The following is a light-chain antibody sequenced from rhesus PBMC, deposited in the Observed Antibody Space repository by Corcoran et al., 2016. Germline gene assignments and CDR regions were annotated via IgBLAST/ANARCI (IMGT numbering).Light chain of an antibody. CDR3: YQHSSEYT. CDR1: QSVSSY. J-gene: IGKJ2*01. CDR2: GAA. Sequence: QVILTQSPATLSLSPGERATLSCRASQSVSSYLAWYQQKPGQAPRLLVYGAAIRATGIPERFSGSGSGTDFTLTISRLEPEDVGIYRCYQHSSEYTFGPGTKVEIK. V-gene: IGKV3-10*01.